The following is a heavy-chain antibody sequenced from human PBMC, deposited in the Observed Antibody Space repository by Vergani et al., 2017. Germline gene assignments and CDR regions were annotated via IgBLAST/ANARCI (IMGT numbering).Heavy chain of an antibody. V-gene: IGHV3-9*01. Sequence: EVQLVESGGGLVQPGRSLGLSCAASGFTFDDYAMHWVRQAPGKGLEWVSGINWNSDSIAYADSVKGRFTISRDNAKNSLYLQMNSLRAEDTALYYCVKXIAASGNYWYCDLWGRGTLVTVSS. CDR3: VKXIAASGNYWYCDL. CDR2: INWNSDSI. CDR1: GFTFDDYA. J-gene: IGHJ2*01. D-gene: IGHD6-13*01.